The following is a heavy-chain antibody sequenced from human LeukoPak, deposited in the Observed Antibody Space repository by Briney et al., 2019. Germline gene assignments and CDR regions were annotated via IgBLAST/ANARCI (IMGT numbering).Heavy chain of an antibody. CDR3: TKGAHGDYDY. Sequence: GGSLRLSCAASGFTFHNYVMTWVRQAPGKGLEWVSTIGTIGNTYYSDSVKGRFTISKDNSKNTLYLQMLSLRAEDTALYYCTKGAHGDYDYWGQGTLVTVSS. J-gene: IGHJ4*02. V-gene: IGHV3-23*01. D-gene: IGHD4-17*01. CDR1: GFTFHNYV. CDR2: IGTIGNT.